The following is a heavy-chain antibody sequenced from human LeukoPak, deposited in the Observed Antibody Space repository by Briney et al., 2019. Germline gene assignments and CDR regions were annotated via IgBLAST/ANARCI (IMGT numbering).Heavy chain of an antibody. J-gene: IGHJ4*02. CDR2: IYYSGST. D-gene: IGHD3-3*01. Sequence: SETLSLTCTVSGGSISISSYYWGWIRQPRGKGLEWIGYIYYSGSTNYNPSIKSRVTMSVDTSNNQFSLKVSSVTAADTAVYYCARAASAYAPADYSGQGTLVTVSS. CDR1: GGSISISSYY. V-gene: IGHV4-61*05. CDR3: ARAASAYAPADY.